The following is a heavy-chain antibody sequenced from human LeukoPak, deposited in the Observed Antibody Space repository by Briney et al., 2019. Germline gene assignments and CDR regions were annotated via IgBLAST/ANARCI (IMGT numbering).Heavy chain of an antibody. CDR1: GGSINSYY. Sequence: SETLSLTCTVSGGSINSYYWSWIRQPPGKGLEWIGYIYYSGSTNYNPSLKSRVTISVDTSKNQFSLKLSSVTAADTAVYYCARGSYGHTDYWGQGTLVTVSS. D-gene: IGHD5-18*01. CDR2: IYYSGST. J-gene: IGHJ4*02. CDR3: ARGSYGHTDY. V-gene: IGHV4-59*01.